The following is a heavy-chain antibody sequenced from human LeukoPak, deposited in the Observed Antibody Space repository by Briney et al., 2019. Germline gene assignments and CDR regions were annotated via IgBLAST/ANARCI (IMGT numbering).Heavy chain of an antibody. CDR2: FNPNSGGT. CDR1: GYTFTDYY. CDR3: ARDRGVITSRWYYYGMDV. Sequence: EASAKVSCKASGYTFTDYYIHWVRQAPGQGLEWMGWFNPNSGGTNYAQKFQDRVTMTRDTSISTAYMELSRLRPDDTAVYYCARDRGVITSRWYYYGMDVWGQGTTVTVSS. J-gene: IGHJ6*02. D-gene: IGHD3-10*01. V-gene: IGHV1-2*02.